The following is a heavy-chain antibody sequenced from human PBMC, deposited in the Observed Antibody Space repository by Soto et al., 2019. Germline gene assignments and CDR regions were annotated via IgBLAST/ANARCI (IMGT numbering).Heavy chain of an antibody. CDR2: ITYNGRNK. J-gene: IGHJ5*02. CDR1: GFTFNSYA. Sequence: QVHLVESGGGVVQPGRSLRLSCIASGFTFNSYAMHWVRQSPGKGLEWLSHITYNGRNKNYAESVQGRFTISRYDSKNTLYLQMNSLRADDTAIYYCARGVYGNYFDPWGQGTLVTVSS. D-gene: IGHD4-17*01. V-gene: IGHV3-30*04. CDR3: ARGVYGNYFDP.